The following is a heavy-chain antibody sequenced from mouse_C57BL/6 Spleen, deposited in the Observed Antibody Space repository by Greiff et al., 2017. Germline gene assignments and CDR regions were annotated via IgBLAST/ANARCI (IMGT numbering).Heavy chain of an antibody. Sequence: VQLQESGPGLVAPSQSLSITCTVSGFSLTSYAISWVRQPPGKGLEWLGVIWTGGGTKYNSALKSRLSIGKANSKSHVILKMNSLQTGDTAGYYGATLFGLERGYAMDYWGQGTSVTVSS. CDR1: GFSLTSYA. J-gene: IGHJ4*01. CDR3: ATLFGLERGYAMDY. D-gene: IGHD6-5*01. V-gene: IGHV2-9-1*01. CDR2: IWTGGGT.